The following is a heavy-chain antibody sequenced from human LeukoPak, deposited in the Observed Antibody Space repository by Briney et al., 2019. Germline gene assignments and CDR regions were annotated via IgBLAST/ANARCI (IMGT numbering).Heavy chain of an antibody. D-gene: IGHD6-13*01. CDR1: GFTFSSYS. V-gene: IGHV3-21*01. CDR2: ISSSSSYI. Sequence: GGSLRLSCAASGFTFSSYSMNWVRQAPGKGLEWVSSISSSSSYIYYADSVKGRFTISRDNAKNSLYLQMNSLRAEDTAVYYCASSSWIPPYNWFDPWGQGTLVTVSS. CDR3: ASSSWIPPYNWFDP. J-gene: IGHJ5*02.